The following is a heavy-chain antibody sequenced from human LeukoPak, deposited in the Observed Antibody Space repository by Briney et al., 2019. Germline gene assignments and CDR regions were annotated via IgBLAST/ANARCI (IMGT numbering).Heavy chain of an antibody. CDR1: GNTFTGYY. J-gene: IGHJ4*02. CDR3: ASARETSGLHFDY. D-gene: IGHD2-15*01. V-gene: IGHV1-2*02. Sequence: ASVKVSCKASGNTFTGYYMHWVRQAPGQGLEWMGWINPKSGGTNYAQNFQGRVSMTWDTSISTAYMELSRLRSDDTAVYYCASARETSGLHFDYWGQGTPVIVSS. CDR2: INPKSGGT.